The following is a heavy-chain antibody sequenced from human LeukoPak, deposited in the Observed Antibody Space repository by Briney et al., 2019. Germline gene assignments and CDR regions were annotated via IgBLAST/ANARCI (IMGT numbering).Heavy chain of an antibody. D-gene: IGHD3-10*01. J-gene: IGHJ4*02. Sequence: GGSLRLSCVVSGFSFGSEAMSWVRQAPGRGLEWVSSISPGGGTTYYADSVKGRFTISRDNSENTLYVEMNSLRAEDTAIYYCAKSRSGSANWALRIFDNWDQGTLVSVSS. V-gene: IGHV3-23*01. CDR2: ISPGGGTT. CDR1: GFSFGSEA. CDR3: AKSRSGSANWALRIFDN.